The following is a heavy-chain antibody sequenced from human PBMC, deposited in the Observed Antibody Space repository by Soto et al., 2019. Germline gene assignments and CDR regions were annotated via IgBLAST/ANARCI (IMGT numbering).Heavy chain of an antibody. Sequence: EVQLVESGGGLVKPGGSLRLSCSASGFTFSNAWWSWVRQAPGKGLEWVGRIKRKTDGGPTDYAAHVKGRFTISRADSKNTLYRQMNSLKTEDTAVYYCTTREVWFVVRGYGMDVWGQGSTVTVSS. CDR2: IKRKTDGGPT. V-gene: IGHV3-15*01. CDR1: GFTFSNAW. J-gene: IGHJ6*02. CDR3: TTREVWFVVRGYGMDV. D-gene: IGHD3-10*01.